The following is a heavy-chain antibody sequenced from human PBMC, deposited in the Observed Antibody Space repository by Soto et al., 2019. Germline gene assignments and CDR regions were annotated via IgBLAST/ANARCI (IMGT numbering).Heavy chain of an antibody. J-gene: IGHJ5*02. D-gene: IGHD3-9*01. V-gene: IGHV1-69*01. CDR1: GGTFSSYA. CDR2: IIPIFGTA. Sequence: QVQLVQSGAEVKKPGSSVKVSCKASGGTFSSYAISWVRQAPGQGLEWMGGIIPIFGTANYAQKFQGRVTITADESTSPAYMELSSLRSEDTAVYSCARLYYDILTGYYKSWFDPWGQGTLVTVSS. CDR3: ARLYYDILTGYYKSWFDP.